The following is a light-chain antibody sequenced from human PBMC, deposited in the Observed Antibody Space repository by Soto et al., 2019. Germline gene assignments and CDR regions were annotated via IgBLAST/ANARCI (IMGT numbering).Light chain of an antibody. Sequence: EVVMTQSPYTLSVSPGDGATLSCRASQNVHSDLAWYQQKPGQAPRLVIYDTSTRATDIPVRFTCGGSGTEFTLTISSLKSEDFAVYYCQQYNNWPLTFGGGTKVEIK. J-gene: IGKJ4*01. CDR1: QNVHSD. CDR2: DTS. V-gene: IGKV3-15*01. CDR3: QQYNNWPLT.